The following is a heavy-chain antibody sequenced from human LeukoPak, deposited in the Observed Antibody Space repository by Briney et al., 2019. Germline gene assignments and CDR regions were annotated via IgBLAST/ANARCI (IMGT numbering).Heavy chain of an antibody. Sequence: PGGSLRLSCAASRFIFSNYWMSWVRQAPGKGLEWVANIKQDGSDKYYVDSVKGRFTISRDNAKNSLYLQMNSLRAEDTAVYYCARTHSPPGIAVAVYFYYGMDVWGQGTTVTVSS. CDR1: RFIFSNYW. V-gene: IGHV3-7*03. D-gene: IGHD6-19*01. CDR2: IKQDGSDK. CDR3: ARTHSPPGIAVAVYFYYGMDV. J-gene: IGHJ6*02.